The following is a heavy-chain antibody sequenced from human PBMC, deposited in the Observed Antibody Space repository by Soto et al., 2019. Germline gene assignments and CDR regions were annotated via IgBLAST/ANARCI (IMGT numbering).Heavy chain of an antibody. Sequence: GGSLRLSCAASGFSFSSYWMSWVRQAPGKGLVMVAKIEEDGGEKYYVDSVKGRFTISRDNTKNSLYLQMNSLRAEDTAVYYCARVICSNDSCFRYYFDYWGLGTLVTVSS. D-gene: IGHD2-8*01. CDR2: IEEDGGEK. J-gene: IGHJ4*02. CDR3: ARVICSNDSCFRYYFDY. V-gene: IGHV3-7*01. CDR1: GFSFSSYW.